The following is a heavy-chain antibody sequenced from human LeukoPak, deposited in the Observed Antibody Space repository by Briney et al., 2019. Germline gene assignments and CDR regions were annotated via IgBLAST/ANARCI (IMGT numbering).Heavy chain of an antibody. J-gene: IGHJ4*02. D-gene: IGHD3-10*01. CDR3: ARGLLRGVMRFDY. Sequence: SVKVSCKASGGTFSSYAISWVRQAPGQGLEWMGGIMPTFGAANYARKFQGRVTITTDEFTNTAYMELSSLRSEDTAVYYCARGLLRGVMRFDYWGQGSLVTVSS. V-gene: IGHV1-69*05. CDR2: IMPTFGAA. CDR1: GGTFSSYA.